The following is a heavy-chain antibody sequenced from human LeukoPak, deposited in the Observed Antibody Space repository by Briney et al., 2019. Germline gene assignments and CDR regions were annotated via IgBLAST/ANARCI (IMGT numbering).Heavy chain of an antibody. V-gene: IGHV1-2*06. D-gene: IGHD5-24*01. CDR2: INPNSGGT. CDR3: ARDRRDTWINAFDI. CDR1: GYTFTGYY. J-gene: IGHJ3*02. Sequence: GASVKVSCKASGYTFTGYYMHWVQQAPGQGLEWMGRINPNSGGTNYAQKFQGRVTMTRDTSISTAYMELSRLRSDDTAVYYCARDRRDTWINAFDIWGQGTMVTVSS.